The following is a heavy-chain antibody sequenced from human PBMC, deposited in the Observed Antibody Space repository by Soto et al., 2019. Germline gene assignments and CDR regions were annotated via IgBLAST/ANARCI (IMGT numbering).Heavy chain of an antibody. V-gene: IGHV5-51*01. Sequence: GESLKISCKGSGYSFTSHWIGWVRQMPGKGLEWMGVIYPGDSDTRYSPSFQGQVTISVDKSISTAYLHWSRLKAPDTAMYYCARGIVVGNVTIVFNFWGQGKMVPVSS. CDR2: IYPGDSDT. D-gene: IGHD2-21*01. J-gene: IGHJ3*01. CDR3: ARGIVVGNVTIVFNF. CDR1: GYSFTSHW.